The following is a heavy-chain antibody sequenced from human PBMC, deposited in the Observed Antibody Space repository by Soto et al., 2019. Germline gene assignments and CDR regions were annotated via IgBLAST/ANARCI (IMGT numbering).Heavy chain of an antibody. V-gene: IGHV3-21*06. Sequence: EVQLVESGGGLVKPGGSLSFSCAASGFTLTRYSMNWFRQAPGRGLEWVSSISSTTNYIYYGDSMKGRFTISRDNAKNSLYLEMNSLRAEDTAVYYCARESEDLTSNFDYWGQGTLVTVSS. CDR3: ARESEDLTSNFDY. J-gene: IGHJ4*02. CDR2: ISSTTNYI. CDR1: GFTLTRYS.